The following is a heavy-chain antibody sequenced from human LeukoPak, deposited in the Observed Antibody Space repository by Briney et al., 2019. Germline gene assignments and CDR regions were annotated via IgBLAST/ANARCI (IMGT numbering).Heavy chain of an antibody. CDR3: ARVTSMGGLDY. Sequence: GGSLRLSCAASGFTFSSYAMSWVRQAPGKGLEWVSAISGSGGSTYYADPVKGRFTISRDNSKNTLYLQMNSLRAEDTAVYYCARVTSMGGLDYWGQGTLVTVSS. V-gene: IGHV3-23*01. D-gene: IGHD3-16*01. CDR1: GFTFSSYA. CDR2: ISGSGGST. J-gene: IGHJ4*02.